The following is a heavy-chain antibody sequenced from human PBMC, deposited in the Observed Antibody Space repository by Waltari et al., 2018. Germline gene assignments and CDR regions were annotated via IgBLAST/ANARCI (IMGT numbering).Heavy chain of an antibody. Sequence: EVQLVESGGGLVQPGGSLRLSCAASGFTFSSYWMSWVRQAPGKGLEWVANIKQDGSEKYYVDSVKGRFTISRDNAKNSLYLQMNSLRAEDTAVYYCARDRTIFGVGPYGYYYGMDVWGQGTTVTVSS. CDR3: ARDRTIFGVGPYGYYYGMDV. V-gene: IGHV3-7*01. J-gene: IGHJ6*02. CDR2: IKQDGSEK. D-gene: IGHD3-3*01. CDR1: GFTFSSYW.